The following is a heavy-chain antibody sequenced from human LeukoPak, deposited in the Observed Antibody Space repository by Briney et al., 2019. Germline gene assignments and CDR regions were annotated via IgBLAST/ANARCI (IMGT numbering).Heavy chain of an antibody. V-gene: IGHV1-69*05. J-gene: IGHJ4*02. D-gene: IGHD4-17*01. CDR3: ASNDYGDYVNFDY. Sequence: GASVKVSCKASGGTFSSYAISWVRQAPGQGLEWMGGIIPIFGTANYAQKFQGRVTITTDESTSTAYMELSSLRSEDTAVYYCASNDYGDYVNFDYWGQGTLVTVSS. CDR1: GGTFSSYA. CDR2: IIPIFGTA.